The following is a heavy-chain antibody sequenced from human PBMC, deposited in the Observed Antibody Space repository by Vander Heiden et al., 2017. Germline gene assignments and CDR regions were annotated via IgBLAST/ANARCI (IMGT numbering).Heavy chain of an antibody. V-gene: IGHV3-23*01. CDR1: GFPFSTYA. CDR2: ISGSGGNT. D-gene: IGHD3-9*01. Sequence: EVHLLESGGGLVQPGGSLRLSCPASGFPFSTYAMSWVRQAPGKGLEWVSAISGSGGNTYYADSVKGRFTISRDNSKNTLYLQMNSLRAEDTAVYYCASSRRGFFDWSPFDYWGQGTLVTVSS. J-gene: IGHJ4*02. CDR3: ASSRRGFFDWSPFDY.